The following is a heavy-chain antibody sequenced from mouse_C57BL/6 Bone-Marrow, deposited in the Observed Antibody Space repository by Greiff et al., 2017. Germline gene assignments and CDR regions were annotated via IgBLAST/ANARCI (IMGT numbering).Heavy chain of an antibody. CDR1: GYTFTSYD. V-gene: IGHV1-85*01. CDR2: IYPRDGST. D-gene: IGHD1-1*01. CDR3: ARDYGYYAMDY. J-gene: IGHJ4*01. Sequence: VQLQESGPELVKPGASVKLSCKASGYTFTSYDINWVKQRPGQGLEWIGWIYPRDGSTTYNEKFKGKATLTVDTSSSTAYMELHSLTSEDSAVYFCARDYGYYAMDYWGQGTSVTVSS.